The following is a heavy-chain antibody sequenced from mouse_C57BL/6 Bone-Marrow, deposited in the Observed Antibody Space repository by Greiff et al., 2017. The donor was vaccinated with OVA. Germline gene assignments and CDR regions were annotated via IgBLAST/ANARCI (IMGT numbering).Heavy chain of an antibody. V-gene: IGHV5-17*01. D-gene: IGHD1-1*01. Sequence: EVHLVESGGGLVKPGGSLKLSCAASGFTFSDYGMHWVRQAPEKGLEWVAYISSGSSIIYYADTVKGRFTISRDNAKNTLFLQMTSLRSEDTAMYYCANYYVRGAMDYWGQGTSVTVSS. CDR2: ISSGSSII. J-gene: IGHJ4*01. CDR3: ANYYVRGAMDY. CDR1: GFTFSDYG.